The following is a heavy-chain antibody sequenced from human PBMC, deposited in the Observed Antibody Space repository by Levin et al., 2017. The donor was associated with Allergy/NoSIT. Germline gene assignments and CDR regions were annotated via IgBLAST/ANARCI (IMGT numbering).Heavy chain of an antibody. CDR3: SRDRVGADDY. CDR1: GFTFSRYW. CDR2: TNEDESVK. Sequence: PGGSLRLSCAASGFTFSRYWMNWVRQAPGKGLEWVSRTNEDESVKHYADSVKGRFTISRDNVKNMLYLQLNSLKVEDTAVYYCSRDRVGADDYWGQGTLVTVSS. D-gene: IGHD4-17*01. V-gene: IGHV3-74*01. J-gene: IGHJ4*02.